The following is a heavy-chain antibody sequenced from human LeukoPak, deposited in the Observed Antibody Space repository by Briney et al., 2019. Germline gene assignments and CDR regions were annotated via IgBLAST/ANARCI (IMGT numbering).Heavy chain of an antibody. J-gene: IGHJ3*02. D-gene: IGHD3-10*01. CDR1: GGSISSSNW. CDR2: IYHSGST. V-gene: IGHV4-4*02. Sequence: SGTLSLTCAVSGGSISSSNWWSWVRQPPGKGLEWSGEIYHSGSTNYNPSLKSRVTISVDKSKNQFSLKLSSVTAADTAVYYCAREGVLLWFGELFRTAFDIWGQGTVVTVSS. CDR3: AREGVLLWFGELFRTAFDI.